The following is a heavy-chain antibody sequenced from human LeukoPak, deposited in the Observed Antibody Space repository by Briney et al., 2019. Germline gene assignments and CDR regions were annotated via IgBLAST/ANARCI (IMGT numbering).Heavy chain of an antibody. CDR1: GCIFTIFD. CDR2: MNPNSGNT. D-gene: IGHD6-19*01. V-gene: IGHV1-8*01. Sequence: GASVKVSCKASGCIFTIFDINWVRQATGQGLEWMGWMNPNSGNTGYAQKFQGRVTMTRNTSISTAYMELSSLRSEDTAVYYYARGRYSSGWYKENWFDPWGQGTLVTVSS. CDR3: ARGRYSSGWYKENWFDP. J-gene: IGHJ5*02.